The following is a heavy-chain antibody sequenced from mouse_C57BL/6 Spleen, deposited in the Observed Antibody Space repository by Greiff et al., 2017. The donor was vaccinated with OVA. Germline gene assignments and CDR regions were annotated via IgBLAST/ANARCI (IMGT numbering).Heavy chain of an antibody. Sequence: EVKLMESGPGLVKPSQSLSLTCSVTGYSFTSGYYWNWIRQFPGNKLEWMGFISYDGRTNYNPSLKNRISITRDTSKNQFFLKLNSVTTEDTATYDCASRLLCYGTFYWYFGGWGTGTTVTV. J-gene: IGHJ1*03. D-gene: IGHD1-1*01. V-gene: IGHV3-6*01. CDR2: ISYDGRT. CDR1: GYSFTSGYY. CDR3: ASRLLCYGTFYWYFGG.